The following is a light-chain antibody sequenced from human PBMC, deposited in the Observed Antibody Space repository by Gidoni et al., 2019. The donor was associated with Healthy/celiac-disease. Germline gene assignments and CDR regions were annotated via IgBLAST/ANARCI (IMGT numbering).Light chain of an antibody. CDR1: SSDVGGYNY. V-gene: IGLV2-14*03. J-gene: IGLJ1*01. Sequence: QSPLTNPASVSGSPGQAITISCTGTSSDVGGYNYVSWYQQHPGKDPNLMIYDVSNRPSWVSTRFSGSKSGNTASLTISGLQSEDEADYYCSSYTSSSPYVFGTGTKVTVL. CDR3: SSYTSSSPYV. CDR2: DVS.